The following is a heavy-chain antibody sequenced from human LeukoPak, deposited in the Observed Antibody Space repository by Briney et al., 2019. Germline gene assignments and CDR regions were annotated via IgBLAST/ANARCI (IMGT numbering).Heavy chain of an antibody. CDR1: GFTFSSYE. Sequence: GGSLRLSCAASGFTFSSYEMNWVRQAPGKGLEWVSYISSSGSTIYYADSVKGRFTISRDNAKNSLYLQMNSLRAEDTAVYYCARASVLSAFDIWGQGTMVTVSS. V-gene: IGHV3-48*03. J-gene: IGHJ3*02. CDR2: ISSSGSTI. CDR3: ARASVLSAFDI. D-gene: IGHD4/OR15-4a*01.